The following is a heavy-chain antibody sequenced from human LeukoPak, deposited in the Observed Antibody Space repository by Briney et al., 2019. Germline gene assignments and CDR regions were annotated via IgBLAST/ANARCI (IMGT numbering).Heavy chain of an antibody. CDR1: GYSFTTHW. D-gene: IGHD5-12*01. V-gene: IGHV5-51*01. Sequence: GESLQISCQASGYSFTTHWIGWVRQMPGKGLEWMGIIYPGDSDTRYSPSFQGHVTISADKSISTAYLQWSSLKASDTAMYFCARHGVSYDSPYDYWGQGTLVTVSS. CDR3: ARHGVSYDSPYDY. CDR2: IYPGDSDT. J-gene: IGHJ4*02.